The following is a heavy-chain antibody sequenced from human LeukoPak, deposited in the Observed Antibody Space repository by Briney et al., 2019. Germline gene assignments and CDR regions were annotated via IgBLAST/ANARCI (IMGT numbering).Heavy chain of an antibody. J-gene: IGHJ4*02. CDR3: ARDIGRDSSGWYGLDN. V-gene: IGHV4-59*01. Sequence: SETLSLTCTVSGGSISSYYWSWIRQPPGKGLEWIGYIYYSGSTNYNPSLKSRVTISVDTSKNQFSLKLSSVTAADTAVYYCARDIGRDSSGWYGLDNWGQGTLVTVSS. CDR2: IYYSGST. D-gene: IGHD6-19*01. CDR1: GGSISSYY.